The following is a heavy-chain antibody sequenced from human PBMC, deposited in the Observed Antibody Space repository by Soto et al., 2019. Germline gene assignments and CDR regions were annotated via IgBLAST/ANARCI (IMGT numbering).Heavy chain of an antibody. CDR2: IIPIFGTA. D-gene: IGHD4-17*01. CDR1: GGTFSSYA. J-gene: IGHJ6*02. V-gene: IGHV1-69*06. CDR3: ARDGYGDGPYYYYGMDV. Sequence: QVQLVQSGAEVKKPGSSVKVSCKASGGTFSSYAISWVRQAHGQGLEWMGGIIPIFGTANYAQKFQGRVTITADKSTSTDYMELSSLRSEDTAVYYCARDGYGDGPYYYYGMDVWGQGTTVTVSS.